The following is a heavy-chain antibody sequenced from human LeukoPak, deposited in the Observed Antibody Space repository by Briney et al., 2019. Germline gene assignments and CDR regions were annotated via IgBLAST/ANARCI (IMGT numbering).Heavy chain of an antibody. D-gene: IGHD3-10*01. Sequence: ASVKVSCKASGYTFTSYGISWVRQAPGQGLEWMGRISAYNGNTNYAQKLQGRVTMTTDTSTSTAYMELRSLRSDDTAVYYCARVGGAYGSGSYYYFDYWGQGTLVTVSS. J-gene: IGHJ4*02. CDR2: ISAYNGNT. CDR3: ARVGGAYGSGSYYYFDY. CDR1: GYTFTSYG. V-gene: IGHV1-18*01.